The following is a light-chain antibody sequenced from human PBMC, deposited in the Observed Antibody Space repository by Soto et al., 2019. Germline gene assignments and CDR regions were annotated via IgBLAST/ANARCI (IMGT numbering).Light chain of an antibody. J-gene: IGKJ1*01. V-gene: IGKV1-5*01. CDR2: DAS. CDR1: QSISSW. Sequence: DIQMTQSPSTLSASVGDRVTITCRASQSISSWLACYQQKPGKAPKLLIYDASSLESGVPSRFSGSGSGTEFTLTISSLQPEDFATYYCLCYITYPWTFGQGTKVDIK. CDR3: LCYITYPWT.